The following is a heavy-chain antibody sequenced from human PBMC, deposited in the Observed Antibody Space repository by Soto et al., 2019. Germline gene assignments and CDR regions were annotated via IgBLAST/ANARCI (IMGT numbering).Heavy chain of an antibody. CDR1: GFTFSSYA. CDR2: ISGSGGST. CDR3: AKAVSRSFPGIDYYYMDV. D-gene: IGHD6-13*01. J-gene: IGHJ6*03. V-gene: IGHV3-23*01. Sequence: GGSLRLSCAASGFTFSSYAMSWVRQAPGKGLEWVSAISGSGGSTYYADSVKGRFTISRDNSKNTLYLQMNSLRAEDTAVYYCAKAVSRSFPGIDYYYMDVWGKGTTVTVSS.